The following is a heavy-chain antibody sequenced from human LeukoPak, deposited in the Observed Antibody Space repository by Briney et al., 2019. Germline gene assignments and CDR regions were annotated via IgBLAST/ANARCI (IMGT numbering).Heavy chain of an antibody. CDR2: ISSSSSTI. CDR3: AREGWNEPLDAFDI. Sequence: GGSLRLSCAASGFTFSSYSMNWVRLAPGKGLEWVSYISSSSSTIYYADSVKGRFTISRDNAKNSLYLQMNSLRAEDTAVYYCAREGWNEPLDAFDIWGQGTMVTVSS. D-gene: IGHD1-1*01. CDR1: GFTFSSYS. J-gene: IGHJ3*02. V-gene: IGHV3-48*01.